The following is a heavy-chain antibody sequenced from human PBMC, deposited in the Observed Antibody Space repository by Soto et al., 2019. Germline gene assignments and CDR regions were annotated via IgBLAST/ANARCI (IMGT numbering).Heavy chain of an antibody. D-gene: IGHD2-15*01. Sequence: GGSLRLSCAASGFTFSSYAMHWFRQAPGKGLEWVAVISYDGSNKYYADSVKGRFTISRDNSKNTLYLQMNSLRAEDTAVYYCARGSRYCSGGSCPNGDWFDPWGQGTLVTVSS. J-gene: IGHJ5*02. CDR1: GFTFSSYA. CDR3: ARGSRYCSGGSCPNGDWFDP. V-gene: IGHV3-30-3*01. CDR2: ISYDGSNK.